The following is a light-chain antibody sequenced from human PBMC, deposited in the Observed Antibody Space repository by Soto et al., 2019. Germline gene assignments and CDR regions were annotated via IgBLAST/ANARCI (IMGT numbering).Light chain of an antibody. CDR2: KTS. J-gene: IGKJ1*01. V-gene: IGKV1-5*03. CDR1: QSISIW. CDR3: QQYDSYWT. Sequence: DIQMTQSPSTLSASVVDRVTITCRASQSISIWLAWYQQKPGKAPKLLIYKTSILESGVPSRFSGSGSGTEFTLTIRSLQPDDFATYYCQQYDSYWTFGQGTKVDIK.